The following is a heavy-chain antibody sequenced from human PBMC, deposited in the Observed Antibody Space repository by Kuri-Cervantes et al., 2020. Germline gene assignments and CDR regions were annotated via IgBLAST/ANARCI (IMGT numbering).Heavy chain of an antibody. CDR3: ARRAPQYCSGGSFVYYYYDGMDV. V-gene: IGHV4-59*01. CDR2: IYYSGST. Sequence: SETLSLTNTVSGGSSSNDYWSLIRQPPGKGLEWSGYIYYSGSTNYNPSLKSRVTISVDTSKNQFSLKLSCVTAADTAVYYCARRAPQYCSGGSFVYYYYDGMDVWGQGTTVTVSS. CDR1: GGSSSNDY. J-gene: IGHJ6*02. D-gene: IGHD2-15*01.